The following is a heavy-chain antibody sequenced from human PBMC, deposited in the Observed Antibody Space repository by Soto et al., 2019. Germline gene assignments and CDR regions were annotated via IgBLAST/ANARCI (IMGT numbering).Heavy chain of an antibody. Sequence: PGESLRLSCEASGFTFSSYGMHWVRQAPGKGLEWVAVISYDGSNKYYADSVKGRFTISRDNSKNTLYLQMNSLRAEDTAVYYCAKDQITDYDFWSGSLDYWGQGT. CDR3: AKDQITDYDFWSGSLDY. CDR1: GFTFSSYG. CDR2: ISYDGSNK. V-gene: IGHV3-30*18. D-gene: IGHD3-3*01. J-gene: IGHJ4*02.